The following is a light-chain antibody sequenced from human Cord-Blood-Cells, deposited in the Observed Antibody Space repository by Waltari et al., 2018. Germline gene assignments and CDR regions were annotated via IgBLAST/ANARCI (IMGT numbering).Light chain of an antibody. J-gene: IGKJ1*01. CDR2: AAS. CDR1: QSISSY. V-gene: IGKV1-39*01. Sequence: DIQMTQSTSSLSASVGYRVTITCRASQSISSYLNWYQQKPGKAPKLLIYAASSLQSGVPSRFSGSGSGTDFTLTISSLQPEDFATYYCQQNYSTPRTFGQGTKVEIK. CDR3: QQNYSTPRT.